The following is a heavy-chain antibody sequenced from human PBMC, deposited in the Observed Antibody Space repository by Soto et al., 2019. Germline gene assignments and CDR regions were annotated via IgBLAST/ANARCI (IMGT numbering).Heavy chain of an antibody. V-gene: IGHV4-34*01. J-gene: IGHJ4*02. D-gene: IGHD3-3*01. CDR1: GGSFSGYY. CDR2: INHSGST. CDR3: ATLGGFWSSIADY. Sequence: QVQLQQWGAGLLKPSETLSLTCAVYGGSFSGYYWSCIRQPPGKGLEWIGEINHSGSTNYNPSLKSRVTISVDTSKNQFSLKLSSVTAADTAVYYCATLGGFWSSIADYWGQGTLVTVSS.